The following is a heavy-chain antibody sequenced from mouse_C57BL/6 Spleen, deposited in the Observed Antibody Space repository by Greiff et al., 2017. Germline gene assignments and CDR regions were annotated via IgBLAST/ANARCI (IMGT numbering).Heavy chain of an antibody. V-gene: IGHV1-47*01. CDR3: DLYGRDFDY. D-gene: IGHD2-1*01. CDR2: FYPYNGDT. Sequence: VQLQQSGAELVKPGASVKMSCKASGYTFTTYSIEWMKQNPGQSLEWIGNFYPYNGDTKYNEKFKGKATLTVDKSSSTVYLQLSRLTSDDSAVXSSDLYGRDFDYWGKGTTLTVSS. J-gene: IGHJ2*01. CDR1: GYTFTTYS.